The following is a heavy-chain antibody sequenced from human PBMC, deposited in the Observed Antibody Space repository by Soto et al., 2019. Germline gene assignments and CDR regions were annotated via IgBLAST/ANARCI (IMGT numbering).Heavy chain of an antibody. D-gene: IGHD3-3*01. V-gene: IGHV1-8*01. CDR1: GYTFTSYD. J-gene: IGHJ6*03. CDR2: MNPNSGNT. Sequence: GASVKVCCKASGYTFTSYDINWVRQATGQGLEWMGWMNPNSGNTGYAQKFQGRVTMTRNTSISTAYMELSSLRSEDTAVYYCARGRATYYDFWSGYYGTPDYYYYYMDVWGKGTTVTVSS. CDR3: ARGRATYYDFWSGYYGTPDYYYYYMDV.